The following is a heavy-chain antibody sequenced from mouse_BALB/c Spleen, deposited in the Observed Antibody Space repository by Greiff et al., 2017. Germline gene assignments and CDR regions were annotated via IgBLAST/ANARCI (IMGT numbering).Heavy chain of an antibody. CDR1: GFSLTSYG. CDR3: ARIGVTYYGNYRAMDY. V-gene: IGHV2-2*02. J-gene: IGHJ4*01. D-gene: IGHD2-10*01. Sequence: QVQLQQSGPGLVQPSQSLSITCTVSGFSLTSYGVHWVRQSPGKGLEWLGVIWSGGSTDYNAAFISRLSISKDNSKSQVFFKMNSLQANDTAIYYCARIGVTYYGNYRAMDYWGQGTSVTVSS. CDR2: IWSGGST.